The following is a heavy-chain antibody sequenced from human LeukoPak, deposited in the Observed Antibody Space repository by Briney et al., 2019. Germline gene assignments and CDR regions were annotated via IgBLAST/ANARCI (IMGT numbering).Heavy chain of an antibody. CDR1: GGSISSYY. Sequence: PSETLSLTCTVSGGSISSYYWSWIRQPPGKGLEWIGYIYYSGSTNYNPSLKSRGIISVDTSKNQFSLKLTSVTAADTAVYYCARTIAAAGNLDYWGQGTLVTVSS. D-gene: IGHD6-13*01. CDR3: ARTIAAAGNLDY. V-gene: IGHV4-59*01. CDR2: IYYSGST. J-gene: IGHJ4*02.